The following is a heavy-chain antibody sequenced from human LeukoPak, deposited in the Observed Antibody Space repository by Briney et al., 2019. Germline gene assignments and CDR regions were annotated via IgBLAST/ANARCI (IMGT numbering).Heavy chain of an antibody. V-gene: IGHV1-69*10. Sequence: GASVKVSCKASGYTFTSYGISWVGQAPGQWLEWMGWIIPILGIANYAQKFQGRVTITADKSTSTAYMELSSLRSEDTAVYYCARAPYSGSYFSTDYFDYWGQGTLVTVSS. CDR3: ARAPYSGSYFSTDYFDY. D-gene: IGHD1-26*01. CDR1: GYTFTSYG. CDR2: IIPILGIA. J-gene: IGHJ4*02.